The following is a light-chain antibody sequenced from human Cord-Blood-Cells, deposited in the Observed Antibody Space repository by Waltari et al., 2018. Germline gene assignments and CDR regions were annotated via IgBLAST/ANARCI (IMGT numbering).Light chain of an antibody. Sequence: DIVMTQSPDSLAVSLGERATNNFKSSQSVSYSSNNKNYLAWYQQKPGQPPKLLIYWASTRESGVPDRFSGSGSGTDFTLTISSLQAEDVAVYYCQQYYSTPRTFGQGTKVEIK. CDR1: QSVSYSSNNKNY. CDR3: QQYYSTPRT. V-gene: IGKV4-1*01. CDR2: WAS. J-gene: IGKJ1*01.